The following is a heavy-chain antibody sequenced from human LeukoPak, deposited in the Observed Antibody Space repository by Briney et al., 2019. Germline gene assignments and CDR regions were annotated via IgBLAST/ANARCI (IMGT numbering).Heavy chain of an antibody. Sequence: PSETLSLTCTVSDASINSAYYFWSWIRQRPGKGLEWIGYVSHTGTTSYNPSLKSRLTISVDTSKNQFSLKLNSVTAPDTAVYFCARSAVSGVYPLLFKYWGQGALVVVSS. D-gene: IGHD5/OR15-5a*01. CDR1: DASINSAYYF. CDR3: ARSAVSGVYPLLFKY. J-gene: IGHJ4*02. CDR2: VSHTGTT. V-gene: IGHV4-31*03.